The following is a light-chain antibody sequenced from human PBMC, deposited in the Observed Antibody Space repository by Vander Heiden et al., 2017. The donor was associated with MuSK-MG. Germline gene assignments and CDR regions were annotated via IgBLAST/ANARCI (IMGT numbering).Light chain of an antibody. CDR2: DVT. J-gene: IGLJ2*01. CDR1: SSNVDGDNF. V-gene: IGLV2-14*01. CDR3: SSFTSSSTLGA. Sequence: QSALTHPASVSGPPGQSITISCTGTSSNVDGDNFVSWYQQHPGKAPKLLICDVTNRPSAVSHRFSGSRSGYTASLAISGLQAEDEADYHFSSFTSSSTLGAFAGGPKLTVL.